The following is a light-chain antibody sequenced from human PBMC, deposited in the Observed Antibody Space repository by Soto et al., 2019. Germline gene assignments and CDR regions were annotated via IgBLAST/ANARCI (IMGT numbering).Light chain of an antibody. CDR1: SHDIGSFKY. CDR3: CSHSSSITWM. Sequence: QSALTQPASVSGSPGQSITISCTGTSHDIGSFKYVSWYQQHPGKAPKLIIHEVTNRPSGVSTRFSGSKSGNTASLTISGLQAEDEAVYYCCSHSSSITWMFGGGTKLTVL. V-gene: IGLV2-14*03. J-gene: IGLJ3*02. CDR2: EVT.